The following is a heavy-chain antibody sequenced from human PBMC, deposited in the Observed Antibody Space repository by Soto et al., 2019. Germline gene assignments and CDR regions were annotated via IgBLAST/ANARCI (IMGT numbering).Heavy chain of an antibody. J-gene: IGHJ4*02. CDR1: GGSISSDGYY. CDR3: ARMVVTTVTYYFDF. Sequence: SETLSLTCTVSGGSISSDGYYWTWIRQHPGKGLEWIGYIYYSGSTYYNPSLRSRVTISVDTSKNQFSLKLSSVTAADTAVYYCARMVVTTVTYYFDFWGQGTLVTVSS. D-gene: IGHD4-17*01. CDR2: IYYSGST. V-gene: IGHV4-31*03.